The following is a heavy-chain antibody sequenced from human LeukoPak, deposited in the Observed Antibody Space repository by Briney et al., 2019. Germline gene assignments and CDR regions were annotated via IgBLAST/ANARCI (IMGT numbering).Heavy chain of an antibody. V-gene: IGHV3-7*01. J-gene: IGHJ6*03. CDR2: IKQDGSEK. D-gene: IGHD3-3*01. Sequence: GGSLRLSCAASGFTFSSYWMSWVREAPGKGLEWVANIKQDGSEKYYVDSVKGRFTISRDNAKNSLYLRMNSLRAEDTAVYYCAREGVTIFGVGIYYYYYSDVWGKGTTVTVSS. CDR1: GFTFSSYW. CDR3: AREGVTIFGVGIYYYYYSDV.